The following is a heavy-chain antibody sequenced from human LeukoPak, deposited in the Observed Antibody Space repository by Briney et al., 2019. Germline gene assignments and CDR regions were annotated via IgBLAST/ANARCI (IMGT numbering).Heavy chain of an antibody. CDR3: ARFCDCSSTSCYPNWFDP. J-gene: IGHJ5*02. Sequence: PGGSLRLSCAASGFTFDDYGMSWVRQAPGKGLEWVSGINWNGCSTGYADSVTGRFTISRDNAKNSLYLQMNSLRAEDTAFYYCARFCDCSSTSCYPNWFDPWGQGTLVTLSS. CDR1: GFTFDDYG. CDR2: INWNGCST. D-gene: IGHD2-2*01. V-gene: IGHV3-20*04.